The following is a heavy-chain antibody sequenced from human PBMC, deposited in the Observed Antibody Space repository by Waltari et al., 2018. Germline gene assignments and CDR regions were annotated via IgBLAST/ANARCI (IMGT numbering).Heavy chain of an antibody. J-gene: IGHJ4*02. CDR3: ARDEYWNYVD. CDR2: ISPICGTA. D-gene: IGHD1-7*01. Sequence: QVQLVQSGAEVKKPGSSVKVSCKASRGNFRSYAISWVRQAPGQGLDWMGGISPICGTANYGQKCQGRVTMTADKSTSTAYMELSSMRSEDTAVYYCARDEYWNYVDWGQGTLVTVSS. CDR1: RGNFRSYA. V-gene: IGHV1-69*14.